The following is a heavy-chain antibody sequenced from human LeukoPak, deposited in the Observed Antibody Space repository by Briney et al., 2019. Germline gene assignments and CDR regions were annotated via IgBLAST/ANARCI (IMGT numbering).Heavy chain of an antibody. Sequence: SVKVSCKASGGTFSSYAISWVRQAPGQGLEWMGGIIPIFGTANYAQKFQGRVTHTADESTSTAYMELSSLRSEDTAVYYCARDLYYYDSSGPFDYWGQGTLVTVSS. CDR2: IIPIFGTA. CDR1: GGTFSSYA. D-gene: IGHD3-22*01. J-gene: IGHJ4*02. V-gene: IGHV1-69*13. CDR3: ARDLYYYDSSGPFDY.